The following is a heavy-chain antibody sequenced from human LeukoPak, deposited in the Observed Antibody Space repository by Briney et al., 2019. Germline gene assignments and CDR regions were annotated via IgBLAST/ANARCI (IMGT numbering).Heavy chain of an antibody. D-gene: IGHD3-22*01. CDR2: INPSGGST. J-gene: IGHJ4*02. Sequence: ASVKVSCKASGYTFTSYYMHWVRQAPGQGLEWMGIINPSGGSTSYAQKFQGRVTMTRDTSTSTVYMELSSLRSEDTAVCYCAILPSGGSSGYSFDYWGQGTLVTVSS. CDR3: AILPSGGSSGYSFDY. CDR1: GYTFTSYY. V-gene: IGHV1-46*01.